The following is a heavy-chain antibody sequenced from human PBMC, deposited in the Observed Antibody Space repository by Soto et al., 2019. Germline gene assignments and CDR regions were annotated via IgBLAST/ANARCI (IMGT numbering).Heavy chain of an antibody. CDR2: IIPSFGTA. CDR3: ARSRRSVGVYFDY. V-gene: IGHV1-69*01. CDR1: GGTFSSYA. J-gene: IGHJ4*02. Sequence: QVQLVQSGAEVKKPGSSVKVSCKASGGTFSSYAISWVRQAPGQGLEWMGGIIPSFGTANYAQKFQGRVTITADESTSTAYMELSRLRSEDTAVFSCARSRRSVGVYFDYWGQGTLVTVSS. D-gene: IGHD1-26*01.